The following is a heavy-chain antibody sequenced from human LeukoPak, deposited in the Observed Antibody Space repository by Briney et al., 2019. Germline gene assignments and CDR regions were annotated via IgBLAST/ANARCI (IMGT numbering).Heavy chain of an antibody. CDR3: ARPRITIFGVSPWFDP. J-gene: IGHJ5*02. CDR1: GGSISSSSYY. Sequence: SETLSLTCTVSGGSISSSSYYWGWIRQPPGKGLEWIGSIYYSGSTYYNPPLKSRVTISVDTSKNQFSLKLSSVTAADTAVYYCARPRITIFGVSPWFDPWGQGTLVTVSS. D-gene: IGHD3-3*01. CDR2: IYYSGST. V-gene: IGHV4-39*01.